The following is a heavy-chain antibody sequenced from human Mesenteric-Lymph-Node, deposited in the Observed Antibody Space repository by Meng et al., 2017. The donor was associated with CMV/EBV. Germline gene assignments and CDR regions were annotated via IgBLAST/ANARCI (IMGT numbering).Heavy chain of an antibody. CDR2: IYTGKGGT. CDR3: AKGSKWVQFDN. V-gene: IGHV3-23*03. CDR1: GFTFRALA. D-gene: IGHD5-18*01. Sequence: CEASGFTFRALAMTWVRQAPGKGLEWVSGIYTGKGGTFYADSVRGRFTVSRDDSKNTLYLQMNSLRVEDTARYYCAKGSKWVQFDNWGQGALVTVSS. J-gene: IGHJ4*02.